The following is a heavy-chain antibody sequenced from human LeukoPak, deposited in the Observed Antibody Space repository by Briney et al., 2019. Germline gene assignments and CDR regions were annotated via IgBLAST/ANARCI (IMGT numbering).Heavy chain of an antibody. D-gene: IGHD2-2*01. CDR1: GFTFSSYS. Sequence: GGSLRLSCAVSGFTFSSYSLTWVRQAPGKGLEWVSAISRTSTYIYYAASLKGRFTISRDNAKNSLYLQINSLRAEDTAVYYCARIDQLPNAFDIWGQGTLVTVSS. CDR3: ARIDQLPNAFDI. J-gene: IGHJ3*02. CDR2: ISRTSTYI. V-gene: IGHV3-21*01.